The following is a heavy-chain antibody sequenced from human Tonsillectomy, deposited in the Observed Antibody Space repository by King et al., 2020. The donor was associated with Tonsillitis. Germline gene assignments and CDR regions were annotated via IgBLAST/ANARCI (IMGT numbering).Heavy chain of an antibody. CDR2: INPKSGDV. D-gene: IGHD1-1*01. CDR1: EYTFTDHY. Sequence: QLVQSGAEVKKPGASVKVSCRAFEYTFTDHYMHWVRQAPGQGLEWMGGINPKSGDVNYEQKFQDRVTMTRDTSISTASMEMTSLRSDDMAVYYCARGGRRRYNWFDPWGQGTLVTVSS. CDR3: ARGGRRRYNWFDP. J-gene: IGHJ5*02. V-gene: IGHV1-2*02.